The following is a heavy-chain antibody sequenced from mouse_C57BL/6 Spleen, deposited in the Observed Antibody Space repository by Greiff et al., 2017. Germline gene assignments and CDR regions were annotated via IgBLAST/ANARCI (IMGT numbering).Heavy chain of an antibody. Sequence: VKLVESGAELARPGASVKLSCKASGYTFTSYGISWVQQRTGQGLEWIGEIYPRSGNTYYNEKFKGKATLTADKSSSTAYMELRSLTSEDSAVYFCARGFHYYGSSYGYFDVWGTGTTVTVSS. V-gene: IGHV1-81*01. J-gene: IGHJ1*03. CDR2: IYPRSGNT. CDR1: GYTFTSYG. D-gene: IGHD1-1*01. CDR3: ARGFHYYGSSYGYFDV.